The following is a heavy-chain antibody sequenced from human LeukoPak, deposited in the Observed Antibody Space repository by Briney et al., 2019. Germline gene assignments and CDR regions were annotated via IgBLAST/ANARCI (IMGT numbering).Heavy chain of an antibody. J-gene: IGHJ5*02. CDR1: GFTFSSYS. CDR3: ARVYWGIAAADNWFDP. Sequence: GGSLRLSCAASGFTFSSYSMNWVRQAPGKGLEWVSSISSSSSYIYYADSVKGRFTISRDNAKNSLYLQMNSLRAEDTAVYYCARVYWGIAAADNWFDPWGQGTLVTVSS. V-gene: IGHV3-21*01. CDR2: ISSSSSYI. D-gene: IGHD6-13*01.